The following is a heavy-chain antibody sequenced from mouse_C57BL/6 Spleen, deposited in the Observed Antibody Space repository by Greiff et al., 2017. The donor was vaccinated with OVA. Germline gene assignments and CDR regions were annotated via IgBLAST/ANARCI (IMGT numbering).Heavy chain of an antibody. CDR3: ARGTAQAKGDY. CDR2: IYPSDSET. Sequence: QVQLQQPGAELVRPGSSVKLSCKASGYTFTSYWMDWVKQRPGQGLEWIGNIYPSDSETHYNPKFKDKATLTVDKSSSTAYMQLSSLTSEDSAVYYRARGTAQAKGDYWGQGTTLTVSS. V-gene: IGHV1-61*01. J-gene: IGHJ2*01. D-gene: IGHD3-2*02. CDR1: GYTFTSYW.